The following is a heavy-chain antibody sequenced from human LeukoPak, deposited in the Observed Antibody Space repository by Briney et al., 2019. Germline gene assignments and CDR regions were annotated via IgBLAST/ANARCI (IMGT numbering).Heavy chain of an antibody. Sequence: PSETLSLTCTVSGGSISSYYWSWIRQPPGKGLEWIGYIYYSGSTNYNPSLKSRVTISVDTSKNQFSLKLSSVTAADTAVYYCARSLISMTGFDYWGQGTLVTVSS. CDR2: IYYSGST. J-gene: IGHJ4*02. CDR1: GGSISSYY. V-gene: IGHV4-59*12. D-gene: IGHD3-22*01. CDR3: ARSLISMTGFDY.